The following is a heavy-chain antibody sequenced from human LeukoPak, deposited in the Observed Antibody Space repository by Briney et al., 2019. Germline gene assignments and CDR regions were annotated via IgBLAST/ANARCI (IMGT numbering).Heavy chain of an antibody. Sequence: ASVKVSCKASGGTFSSYAISWVRQAPGQGLEWMGRIIPILGIANYAQKFQGRVTITADKSTSTAYMELSSLRSEDTAVYYCARVRAEAYCGGDCFFDYWGQGTLVTVSS. J-gene: IGHJ4*02. V-gene: IGHV1-69*04. CDR3: ARVRAEAYCGGDCFFDY. CDR2: IIPILGIA. CDR1: GGTFSSYA. D-gene: IGHD2-21*01.